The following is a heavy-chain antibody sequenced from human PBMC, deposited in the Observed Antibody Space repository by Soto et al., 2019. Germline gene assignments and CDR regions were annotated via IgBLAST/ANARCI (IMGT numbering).Heavy chain of an antibody. CDR1: GFTFSNYA. Sequence: GGSLRLSCAASGFTFSNYAMSWVRQAPGKGLEWVSAISGSGGSTYYADSVKCRFTISRDNSKNALYLQMNSLRAEDTAVYYCAKDVLLWFGELPTNGAFDIWGQGTMVTVSS. CDR3: AKDVLLWFGELPTNGAFDI. V-gene: IGHV3-23*01. D-gene: IGHD3-10*01. CDR2: ISGSGGST. J-gene: IGHJ3*02.